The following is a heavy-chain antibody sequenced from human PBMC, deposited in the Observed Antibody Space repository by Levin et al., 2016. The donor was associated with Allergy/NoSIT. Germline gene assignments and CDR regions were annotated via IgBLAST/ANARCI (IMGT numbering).Heavy chain of an antibody. Sequence: WVRQAPGQGLEWMGWISAYNGNTNYAQKLQGRVTMTTDTSTSTAYMELRSLRSDDTAVYYCARVRGLDYGDYDLQTDYWGQGTLVTVSS. CDR2: ISAYNGNT. V-gene: IGHV1-18*01. J-gene: IGHJ4*02. D-gene: IGHD4-17*01. CDR3: ARVRGLDYGDYDLQTDY.